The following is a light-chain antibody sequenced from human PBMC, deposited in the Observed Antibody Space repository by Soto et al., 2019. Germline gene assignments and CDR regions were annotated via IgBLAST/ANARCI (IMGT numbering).Light chain of an antibody. CDR3: QQFDVLPPYT. CDR2: DAD. CDR1: HDIKNY. Sequence: DIPLTQSPPSLSASEGDRVTITCQASHDIKNYLNWYQQKPGKAPKLLIYDADNLQTGVPSRFSGSGAGTKFTSTIGSLQPEDVATYFCQQFDVLPPYTFGQGTKVEIK. J-gene: IGKJ2*01. V-gene: IGKV1-33*01.